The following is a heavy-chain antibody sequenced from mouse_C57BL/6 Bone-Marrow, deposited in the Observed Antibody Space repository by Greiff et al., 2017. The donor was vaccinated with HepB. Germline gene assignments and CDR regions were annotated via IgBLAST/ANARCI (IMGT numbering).Heavy chain of an antibody. D-gene: IGHD3-2*02. CDR3: ARAKTAQAPFAY. V-gene: IGHV1-26*01. CDR1: GYTFTDYY. CDR2: INPNNGGT. J-gene: IGHJ3*01. Sequence: VQLQQSGPELVKPGASVKISCKASGYTFTDYYMNWVKQSHGKSLEWIGDINPNNGGTSYNQKFKGKATLTVDKSSSTAYMELRSLTSEDSAVYYCARAKTAQAPFAYWGQGTLVTVSA.